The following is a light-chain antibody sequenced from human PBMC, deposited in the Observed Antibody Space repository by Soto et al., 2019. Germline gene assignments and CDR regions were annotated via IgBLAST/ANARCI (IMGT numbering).Light chain of an antibody. V-gene: IGKV3-15*01. Sequence: EIVLTQYPATLSVSPGETATLSCRASQSVSSDLAWYQQKPGQAPRLLIYRASSRASDIPARFSGSGSGTDFTLTISRLEPEDFAVYYCQQYSFLPRTFGQGTKVDI. CDR1: QSVSSD. J-gene: IGKJ1*01. CDR3: QQYSFLPRT. CDR2: RAS.